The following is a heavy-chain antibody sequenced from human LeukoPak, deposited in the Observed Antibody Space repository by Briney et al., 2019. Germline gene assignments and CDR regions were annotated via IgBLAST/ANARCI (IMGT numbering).Heavy chain of an antibody. CDR2: IYYSGNT. J-gene: IGHJ3*02. Sequence: SGTLSLTCTVSGGSIITTNYYWGWIRQPPGKGLEWIGSIYYSGNTYYKPSLKSRVTISVDTSKNQFSLKLTSVTAADTAVYYCARDRLRLLPAFDIWGQGTMVTVSS. V-gene: IGHV4-39*07. D-gene: IGHD6-19*01. CDR1: GGSIITTNYY. CDR3: ARDRLRLLPAFDI.